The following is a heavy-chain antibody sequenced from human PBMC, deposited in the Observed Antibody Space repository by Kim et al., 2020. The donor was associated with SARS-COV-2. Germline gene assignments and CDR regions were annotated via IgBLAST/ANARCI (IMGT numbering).Heavy chain of an antibody. J-gene: IGHJ4*02. CDR2: GST. V-gene: IGHV4-39*01. D-gene: IGHD6-13*01. Sequence: GSTYYNPFLKSRVTISVDTSKNQCSLKLSSVTAADTAVYYCARGSSSWKNWGQGTLVTVSS. CDR3: ARGSSSWKN.